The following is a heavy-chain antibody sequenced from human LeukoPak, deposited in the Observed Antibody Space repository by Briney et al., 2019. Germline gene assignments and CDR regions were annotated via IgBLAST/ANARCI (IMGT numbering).Heavy chain of an antibody. CDR3: ARDLRFGYDSSAYYYESGAFDI. CDR2: VSYSGST. D-gene: IGHD3-22*01. Sequence: SETLSLTCTVSGGSVDNSAYHWGWIRQPPGKGLEWIGSVSYSGSTSYNASLKSRVTISLDTSTNQLSLELNSVTAADTAVYYCARDLRFGYDSSAYYYESGAFDIWGQGTMVTVSS. V-gene: IGHV4-39*07. J-gene: IGHJ3*02. CDR1: GGSVDNSAYH.